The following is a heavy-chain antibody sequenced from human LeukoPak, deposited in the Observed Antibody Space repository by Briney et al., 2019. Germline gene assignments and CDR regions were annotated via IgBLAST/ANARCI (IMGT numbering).Heavy chain of an antibody. D-gene: IGHD6-13*01. CDR1: VGTFRNYA. CDR3: TKEAHIPAAGLGFDP. V-gene: IGHV1-69*05. Sequence: SVKVSCKASVGTFRNYAISWVRQAPGQGLEWMRNVILLFGTTNYAQKFQDRVAMTTDESTNTAYMELSSLRFDDTAVYYCTKEAHIPAAGLGFDPWGQGTVVTVSS. CDR2: VILLFGTT. J-gene: IGHJ5*02.